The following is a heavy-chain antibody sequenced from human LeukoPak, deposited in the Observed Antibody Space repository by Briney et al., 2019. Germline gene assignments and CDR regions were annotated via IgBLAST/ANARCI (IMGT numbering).Heavy chain of an antibody. Sequence: PSETLSLTCTVSGGSISSGGYYWSWIRQHPGKGLEWIGYIYYSGSTYYNPSLKSRVTISVDTSKNQFSLKLSSVTAADTAVYYCARGEYGSGETYYYYGMDVWGQGTTVTVSS. CDR3: ARGEYGSGETYYYYGMDV. D-gene: IGHD3-10*01. CDR2: IYYSGST. J-gene: IGHJ6*02. CDR1: GGSISSGGYY. V-gene: IGHV4-31*03.